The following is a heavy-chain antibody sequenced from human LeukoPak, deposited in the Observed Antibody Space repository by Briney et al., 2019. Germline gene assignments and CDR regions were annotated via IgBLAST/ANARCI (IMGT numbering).Heavy chain of an antibody. CDR2: ITNDGSST. D-gene: IGHD2-15*01. CDR1: GLTFSSHW. J-gene: IGHJ4*02. Sequence: GGSLRLSCAASGLTFSSHWMHWVRQDPGKGLVWVSRITNDGSSTTYADSVKGRFTISRDNAKNMLYLQVNSLRAEDTAVYYCARARASGRSGFDYWGQGTLVTVSS. V-gene: IGHV3-74*01. CDR3: ARARASGRSGFDY.